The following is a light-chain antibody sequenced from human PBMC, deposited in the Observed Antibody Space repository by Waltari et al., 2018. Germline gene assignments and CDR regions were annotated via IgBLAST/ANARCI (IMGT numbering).Light chain of an antibody. V-gene: IGLV2-8*01. CDR3: SSFAGNNNPYV. CDR2: EVT. J-gene: IGLJ1*01. Sequence: QSALTQPPSASGSPGQSVTISCTGTSGDIGGYNFVSWYKQPPGKAPKLMIYEVTKRPSGVPDRFSGSKSGNTASLTVSGLQAEDEADYYCSSFAGNNNPYVFGTGTKVSVL. CDR1: SGDIGGYNF.